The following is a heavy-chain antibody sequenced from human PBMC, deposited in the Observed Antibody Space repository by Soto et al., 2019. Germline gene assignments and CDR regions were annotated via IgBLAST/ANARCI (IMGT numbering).Heavy chain of an antibody. CDR1: GFTFSSYG. Sequence: QVQLVESGGGVVQPGRSLRLSCAASGFTFSSYGMHWVRQAPGKGLEWVAVISYDGSNKYYADSVKGRFTISRDNSKNTLYLQMNSLRAEDTAVYYCAKDRTVAVVAAAFDCWGQGTLVTVSS. D-gene: IGHD2-15*01. CDR3: AKDRTVAVVAAAFDC. V-gene: IGHV3-30*18. J-gene: IGHJ4*02. CDR2: ISYDGSNK.